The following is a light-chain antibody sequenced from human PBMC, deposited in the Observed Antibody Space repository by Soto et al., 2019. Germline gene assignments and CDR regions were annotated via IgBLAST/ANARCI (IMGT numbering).Light chain of an antibody. J-gene: IGLJ3*02. CDR2: DVS. V-gene: IGLV2-14*01. CDR3: SSYTSSRTLV. CDR1: SSDVGGYNY. Sequence: QSVLTQPASVSGSPGQSITISCTGTSSDVGGYNYVSWYQQHPGKAPKLMIYDVSSRPSGVSNHFSGSKSGNTASLTISGLQAEDEADYYCSSYTSSRTLVFGGGTKVTVL.